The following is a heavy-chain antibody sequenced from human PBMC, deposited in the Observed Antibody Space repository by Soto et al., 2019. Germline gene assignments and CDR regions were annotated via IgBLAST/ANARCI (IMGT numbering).Heavy chain of an antibody. D-gene: IGHD4-4*01. Sequence: QLQLQESGPGLVKPWETLSLTCTVSYGSISVSNVFWGWVRQPPGKGLEWIGNIDYSWTASFNPSVGTRFTFPVDTSKNQFSLTLYSVTAADTAVYYCARTTGRHLDFWGQGILVTVSS. V-gene: IGHV4-39*01. CDR1: YGSISVSNVF. CDR2: IDYSWTA. CDR3: ARTTGRHLDF. J-gene: IGHJ4*02.